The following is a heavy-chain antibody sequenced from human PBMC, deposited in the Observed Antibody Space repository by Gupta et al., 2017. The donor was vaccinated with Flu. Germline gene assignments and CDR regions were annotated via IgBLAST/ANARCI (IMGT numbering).Heavy chain of an antibody. Sequence: VRQAPGQGLEWVGWISVYNGNANYTQKFQGRVALTTDTSTSTAYMELRSLRSDDTAVYYCARGARWLTVDYYYGVDVWGQGTTVIVSS. V-gene: IGHV1-18*01. D-gene: IGHD3-22*01. CDR3: ARGARWLTVDYYYGVDV. J-gene: IGHJ6*02. CDR2: ISVYNGNA.